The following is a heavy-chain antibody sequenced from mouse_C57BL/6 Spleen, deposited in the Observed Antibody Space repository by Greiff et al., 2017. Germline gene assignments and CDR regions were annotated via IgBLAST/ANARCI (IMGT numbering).Heavy chain of an antibody. CDR1: GYTFTSYW. D-gene: IGHD2-4*01. V-gene: IGHV1-61*01. Sequence: VQLQQSGAELVRPGSSVKLSCKASGYTFTSYWMDWVKQRPGQGLEWIGNIYPSDSETHYNQKFKDKATLTVDKSSSTAYMQLSSLTSEDSAVYYCARSGAIYYDYSYAMDYWGQGTSVTVSS. CDR2: IYPSDSET. J-gene: IGHJ4*01. CDR3: ARSGAIYYDYSYAMDY.